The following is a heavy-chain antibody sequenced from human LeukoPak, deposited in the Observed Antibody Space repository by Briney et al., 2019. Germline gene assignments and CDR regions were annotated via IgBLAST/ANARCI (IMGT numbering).Heavy chain of an antibody. CDR3: ARLYYYGSGSYLYYFDY. CDR1: GFTVSSNY. J-gene: IGHJ4*02. CDR2: IYSGGST. Sequence: PGGSLGLSCAASGFTVSSNYMSWVRQAPGKGLEWVSVIYSGGSTYYADSVKGRFTISRDNSKNTLYLQMNSLRAEDTAVYYCARLYYYGSGSYLYYFDYWGQGTLVTVSS. V-gene: IGHV3-53*01. D-gene: IGHD3-10*01.